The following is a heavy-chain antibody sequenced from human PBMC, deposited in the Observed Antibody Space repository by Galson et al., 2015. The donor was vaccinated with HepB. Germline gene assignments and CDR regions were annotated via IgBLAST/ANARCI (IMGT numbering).Heavy chain of an antibody. Sequence: SLRLSCAASGFTFTNYWMHWVRQAPGEGLMWVSRIFSDGTDTSYADSVKGRFTISRDNAKNTVYLQMNSLRAEDTAIYYCARRGATATVINALDFWGQGTLVTVSS. CDR2: IFSDGTDT. CDR1: GFTFTNYW. J-gene: IGHJ4*02. V-gene: IGHV3-74*01. CDR3: ARRGATATVINALDF. D-gene: IGHD1-26*01.